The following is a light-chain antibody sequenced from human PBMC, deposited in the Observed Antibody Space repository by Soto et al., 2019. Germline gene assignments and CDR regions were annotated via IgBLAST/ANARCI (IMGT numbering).Light chain of an antibody. CDR3: CSYAGNKLI. CDR2: EVS. V-gene: IGLV2-23*02. CDR1: SNDVGGYDV. Sequence: QSALTQPASVSGSPGQSITISCSGTSNDVGGYDVVSWYQQLPGKAPKLLIHEVSRRPSEISSRFSGSKSGNTAPLTISGLQPEDEADYYCCSYAGNKLIFGGGTKLTVL. J-gene: IGLJ2*01.